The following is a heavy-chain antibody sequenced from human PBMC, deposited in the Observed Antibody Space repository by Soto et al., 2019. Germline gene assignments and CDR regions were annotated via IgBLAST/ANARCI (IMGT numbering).Heavy chain of an antibody. D-gene: IGHD3-22*01. CDR3: ARRAPPRWDSSGYYYPEAYYYGMDV. V-gene: IGHV4-39*01. J-gene: IGHJ6*02. CDR2: IYYSGST. CDR1: GGSISSSSYY. Sequence: QLQLQESGPGLVKPSETLSLTCTVSGGSISSSSYYWGWIRQPPGKGLEWIGSIYYSGSTYYNPSLKRGVTISVATSKNQFSLKLRSVTAADTAVYYCARRAPPRWDSSGYYYPEAYYYGMDVWGQGTTVTVSS.